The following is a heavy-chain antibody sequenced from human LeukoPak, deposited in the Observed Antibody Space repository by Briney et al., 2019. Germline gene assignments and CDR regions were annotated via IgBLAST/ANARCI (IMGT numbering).Heavy chain of an antibody. Sequence: ASVKVSCKASGYTFTSYGISWVRQAPGQGLEWMGWISAYNGNTNYAQMLQGRVTMTTDTSTSTAYMELRSLRSDDTAVYYCARAAQSGNSGWTPQYYYYYMDVWGKGTTVTVSS. CDR1: GYTFTSYG. D-gene: IGHD6-19*01. CDR3: ARAAQSGNSGWTPQYYYYYMDV. V-gene: IGHV1-18*01. CDR2: ISAYNGNT. J-gene: IGHJ6*03.